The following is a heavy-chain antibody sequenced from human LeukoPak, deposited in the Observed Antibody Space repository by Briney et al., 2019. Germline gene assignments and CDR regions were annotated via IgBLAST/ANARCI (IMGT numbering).Heavy chain of an antibody. V-gene: IGHV3-21*01. CDR1: GFTFSSYS. CDR2: ISSSSSYI. J-gene: IGHJ4*02. CDR3: ARVWGEYSSGWYEGDDY. D-gene: IGHD6-19*01. Sequence: GGSLRLSCAASGFTFSSYSMNWVRQAPGKGLEWVSSISSSSSYIYYADSVKGRFTISRDNAKNSLYLQMNSLRAEDTAVYYCARVWGEYSSGWYEGDDYWGQGTLVTVSS.